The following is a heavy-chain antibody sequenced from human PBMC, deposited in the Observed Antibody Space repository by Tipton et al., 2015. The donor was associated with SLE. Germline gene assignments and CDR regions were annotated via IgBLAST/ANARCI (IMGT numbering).Heavy chain of an antibody. V-gene: IGHV4-59*01. CDR1: GGSISSYY. J-gene: IGHJ6*03. CDR3: ARVPFYYYYYMDV. CDR2: IYDTGAI. Sequence: TLSLTCTVSGGSISSYYWTWIRQPPGKGLEWIGYIYDTGAIKYNPSLKSRVAISVDTSARQVSLTLSSVTAADTAVYYCARVPFYYYYYMDVWGKGTTVTVSS.